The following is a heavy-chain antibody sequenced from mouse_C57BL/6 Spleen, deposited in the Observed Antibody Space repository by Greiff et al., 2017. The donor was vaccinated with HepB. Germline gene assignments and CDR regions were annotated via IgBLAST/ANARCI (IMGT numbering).Heavy chain of an antibody. J-gene: IGHJ3*01. D-gene: IGHD2-4*01. V-gene: IGHV1-81*01. CDR3: ARCGDYDGVWFAY. Sequence: VHLQQSGAELARPGASVKLSCKASGYTFTSYGISWVKQRTGQGLEWIGEIYPRSGNTYYNEKFKGKATLTADKSSSTAYMELRSLTSEDSAVYFCARCGDYDGVWFAYWGQGTLVTVSA. CDR2: IYPRSGNT. CDR1: GYTFTSYG.